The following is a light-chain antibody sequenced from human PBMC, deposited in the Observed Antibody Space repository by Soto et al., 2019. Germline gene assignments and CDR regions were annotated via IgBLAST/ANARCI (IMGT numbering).Light chain of an antibody. CDR2: RAS. CDR3: QQYHIYSWT. J-gene: IGKJ1*01. Sequence: DIQMTQSPSTLSASVGDRVTITCRASQSISDWLAWYQQKPGEAPRLLIYRASTLQSGVSSRCRGSGSGTEFTLTISDLQPDDFATYYCQQYHIYSWTFGQGTTVGIK. CDR1: QSISDW. V-gene: IGKV1-5*03.